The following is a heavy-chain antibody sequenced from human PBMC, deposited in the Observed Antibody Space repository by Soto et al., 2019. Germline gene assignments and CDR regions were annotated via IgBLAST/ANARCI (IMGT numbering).Heavy chain of an antibody. V-gene: IGHV1-69*01. CDR2: IIPIFGTA. Sequence: QVQLVQSGAEVKKPGSSVKVSCKASGGTFSSYAISWVRQAPGQGLEWMGGIIPIFGTANYAQKFQGRVTMAAAESTSTGDTKLSSLRSEDTAVYYCGRGAVAAISGLKYTHYHYYYGMDVWGQGTTVNVSS. CDR3: GRGAVAAISGLKYTHYHYYYGMDV. CDR1: GGTFSSYA. J-gene: IGHJ6*02. D-gene: IGHD6-19*01.